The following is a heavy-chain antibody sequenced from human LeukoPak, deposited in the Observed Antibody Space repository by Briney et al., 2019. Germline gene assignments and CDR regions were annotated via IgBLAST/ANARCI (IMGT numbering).Heavy chain of an antibody. CDR3: ARHYSSGWYEHWFDP. CDR2: IYYSGST. V-gene: IGHV4-59*08. J-gene: IGHJ5*02. Sequence: SETLSLTCTVSGGSISSYYWSWIRQPPGKGLEWIGYIYYSGSTNYNPSLKSRVTMSVDTSRNQFSLKLSSVTAADTAVYYCARHYSSGWYEHWFDPWGQGTLVTVSS. D-gene: IGHD6-19*01. CDR1: GGSISSYY.